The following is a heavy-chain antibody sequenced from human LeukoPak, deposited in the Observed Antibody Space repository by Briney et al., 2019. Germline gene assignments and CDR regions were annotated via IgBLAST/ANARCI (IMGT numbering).Heavy chain of an antibody. D-gene: IGHD3-22*01. CDR2: TYYRSKWRN. V-gene: IGHV6-1*01. Sequence: PSQTLSLTCALSGDSLSSNSASWNWVRQSPSRGLEWLGRTYYRSKWRNDYAVSVKGRITISPDTSKNQFSLQLNSVTPEDTAVYYCARGTGDSCKDWGLGTLVTVSS. CDR1: GDSLSSNSAS. J-gene: IGHJ4*02. CDR3: ARGTGDSCKD.